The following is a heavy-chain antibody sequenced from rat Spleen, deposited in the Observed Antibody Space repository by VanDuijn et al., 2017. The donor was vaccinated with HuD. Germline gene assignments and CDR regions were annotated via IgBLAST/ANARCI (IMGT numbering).Heavy chain of an antibody. CDR1: GFSLSRHG. Sequence: QVHLKESGPGRVQPSQTLSLTCTVSGFSLSRHGVIWVRQPPGKGLEWMGVIWGNGNTNYTSALKSRLSISRDTSKSQVFLKMNNLQTEDTAMYFCATNPHYDWYFDFWGPGTMVTVSS. CDR2: IWGNGNT. CDR3: ATNPHYDWYFDF. J-gene: IGHJ1*01. V-gene: IGHV2S61*01. D-gene: IGHD3-4*01.